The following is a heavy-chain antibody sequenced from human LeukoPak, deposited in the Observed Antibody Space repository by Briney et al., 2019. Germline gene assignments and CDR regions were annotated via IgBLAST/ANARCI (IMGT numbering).Heavy chain of an antibody. V-gene: IGHV4-4*07. Sequence: PSETLSLTCTVSGGSISSYYWSWIRQPAGKGLEWIGRIYTSGSTNYNPSLKSRVTMSVDTSKNQFSLKLSSVTAADTAVYYCARTGVTMVRGADDAFDIWGQGTMVTVSS. J-gene: IGHJ3*02. CDR1: GGSISSYY. D-gene: IGHD3-10*01. CDR2: IYTSGST. CDR3: ARTGVTMVRGADDAFDI.